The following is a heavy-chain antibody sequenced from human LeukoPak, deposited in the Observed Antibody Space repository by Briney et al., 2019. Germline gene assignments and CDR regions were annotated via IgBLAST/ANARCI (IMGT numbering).Heavy chain of an antibody. CDR1: GFTFSNYW. CDR3: ARVPTNWDEFDY. D-gene: IGHD1-20*01. J-gene: IGHJ4*02. V-gene: IGHV3-7*01. CDR2: IKPSGSEK. Sequence: GGSLRLSCEGSGFTFSNYWMTWVRQAPEKGLEWVANIKPSGSEKHYADSVEGRFTISRDNAKNSLYLQMNSLRAEDTAVYYCARVPTNWDEFDYWGQGTLVTVSS.